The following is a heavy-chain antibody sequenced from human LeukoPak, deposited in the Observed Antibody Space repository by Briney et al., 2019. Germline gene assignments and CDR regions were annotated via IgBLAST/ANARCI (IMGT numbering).Heavy chain of an antibody. CDR1: GFTFSSYS. J-gene: IGHJ4*02. V-gene: IGHV3-30*03. Sequence: PGGSLRLSCAASGFTFSSYSMNWVRQAPGKGLEWVAVISNDGSNNYYADSVKGRFTISRDNSKNTLYLQMNSLRAEDTAVYYCARAGATAGTHFDYWGQGTLVTVSS. D-gene: IGHD6-13*01. CDR2: ISNDGSNN. CDR3: ARAGATAGTHFDY.